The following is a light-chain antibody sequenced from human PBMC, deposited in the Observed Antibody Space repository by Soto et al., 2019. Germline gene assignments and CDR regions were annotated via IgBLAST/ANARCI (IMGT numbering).Light chain of an antibody. CDR2: HAS. CDR1: QTISNW. CDR3: QQYNSYS. Sequence: DIQMTQSPSPLSGSVGDRVTITCRASQTISNWLAWYQQKPGTAPKVLIYHASNLQSGVPSRFSGSGSGIEFTLTISSLQPDDLATYYCQQYNSYSFRQGTKVDIK. V-gene: IGKV1-5*01. J-gene: IGKJ1*01.